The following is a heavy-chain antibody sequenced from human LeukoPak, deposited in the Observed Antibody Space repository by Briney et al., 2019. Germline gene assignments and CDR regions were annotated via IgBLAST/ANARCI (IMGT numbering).Heavy chain of an antibody. D-gene: IGHD6-13*01. CDR1: GGSISDFH. CDR2: IYHSGST. J-gene: IGHJ2*01. V-gene: IGHV4-59*01. Sequence: SETLSLTCTVSGGSISDFHWSWIRQPPGKGLEWIGYIYHSGSTNHNPSLKSRVALSVDTSKNQFSLKLNSVTAADTAVYYCARGGGGWSGRSWSNYWFFDLWGRGTLVTVSS. CDR3: ARGGGGWSGRSWSNYWFFDL.